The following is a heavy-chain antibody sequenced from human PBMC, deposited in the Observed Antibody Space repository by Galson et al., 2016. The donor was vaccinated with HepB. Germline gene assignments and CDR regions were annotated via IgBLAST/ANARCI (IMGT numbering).Heavy chain of an antibody. CDR1: GFTFSDYG. V-gene: IGHV3-33*01. CDR3: ARDASGSRADFDY. D-gene: IGHD3-10*01. Sequence: SLRLSCAASGFTFSDYGMHWVRQPPGKGLEWVASIWHDGSQKFYADSGKGRFTISRANSKTTVHLQMNSLGAVDTAGYYCARDASGSRADFDYWGQGIPVTVSS. J-gene: IGHJ4*02. CDR2: IWHDGSQK.